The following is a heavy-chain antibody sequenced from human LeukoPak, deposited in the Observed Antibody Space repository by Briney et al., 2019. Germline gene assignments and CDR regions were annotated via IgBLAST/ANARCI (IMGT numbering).Heavy chain of an antibody. D-gene: IGHD2-2*01. V-gene: IGHV3-30*01. CDR2: ISYDGSNK. J-gene: IGHJ4*02. CDR1: GFIFSSYA. CDR3: ARFCSSPSSPPY. Sequence: GGSLRLSCAASGFIFSSYAMHWVRQAPGKGLEWVAIISYDGSNKYYADSVKGRFTISRDNSKNTLYLQMNSLRAEDTALYYCARFCSSPSSPPYGGQEPLVTVPS.